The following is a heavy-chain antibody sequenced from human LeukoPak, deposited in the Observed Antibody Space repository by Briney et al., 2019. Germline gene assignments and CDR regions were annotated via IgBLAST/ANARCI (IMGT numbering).Heavy chain of an antibody. CDR3: ARGQYYDYVWGSYRYTVEGYDY. J-gene: IGHJ4*02. Sequence: GGSLRLSCAASGFTFSSYWMSWVRQAPGEGLEWVANIKQDGSGKYYVDSVKGRFTISRDNAKNSLYLQMNSLRAEDTAVYYCARGQYYDYVWGSYRYTVEGYDYWGEGTLVTVSS. CDR2: IKQDGSGK. CDR1: GFTFSSYW. V-gene: IGHV3-7*04. D-gene: IGHD3-16*02.